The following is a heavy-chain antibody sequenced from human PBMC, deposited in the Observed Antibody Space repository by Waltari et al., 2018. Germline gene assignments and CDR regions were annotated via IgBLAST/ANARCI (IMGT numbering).Heavy chain of an antibody. CDR1: GFTFSSYG. J-gene: IGHJ4*02. CDR3: VRRAPAGSWAGRGFDN. Sequence: QVQLVESGGGVVQPGRSLRLSCAASGFTFSSYGMHWVRQAPGKGLEWVAVISYDGSNKYYADSVKGRFTISRDNAQNSVYLQMNSLRVDDTAVYYCVRRAPAGSWAGRGFDNWGQGTLVTVSS. D-gene: IGHD6-13*01. V-gene: IGHV3-30*03. CDR2: ISYDGSNK.